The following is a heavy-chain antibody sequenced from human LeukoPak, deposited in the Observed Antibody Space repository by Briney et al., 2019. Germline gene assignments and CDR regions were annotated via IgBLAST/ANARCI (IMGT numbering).Heavy chain of an antibody. D-gene: IGHD6-13*01. V-gene: IGHV3-30*02. CDR3: AKAHGSSWVYYFDY. J-gene: IGHJ4*02. CDR2: VRYDASNK. CDR1: GFTFSGYG. Sequence: GGSLRLSCAASGFTFSGYGMHWVRQAPGKGLEWVAFVRYDASNKYYADSVKGRFTVSRDNSKNMLYLQMNSLRAEDTALYYCAKAHGSSWVYYFDYWGQGTLVTVSS.